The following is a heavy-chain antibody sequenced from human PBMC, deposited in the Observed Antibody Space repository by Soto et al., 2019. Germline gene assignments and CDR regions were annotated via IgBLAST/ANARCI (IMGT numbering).Heavy chain of an antibody. CDR3: ARELGGWPDY. D-gene: IGHD6-19*01. CDR1: GYTFTSYA. J-gene: IGHJ4*02. Sequence: QVQLVQSGAEVKKPGASVKVSCKASGYTFTSYAIHWVRQAPGQRLEWMGWINAGNGNTKYSQKFQDRVTITRDTSASTAYMQLSSLRSEDTAVYYCARELGGWPDYWGQGTLVTVSS. V-gene: IGHV1-3*01. CDR2: INAGNGNT.